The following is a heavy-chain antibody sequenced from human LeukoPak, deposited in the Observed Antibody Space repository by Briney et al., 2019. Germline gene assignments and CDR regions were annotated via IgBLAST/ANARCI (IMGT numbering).Heavy chain of an antibody. Sequence: ASVKVSCKASGYTFTSYGISWVRQAPGQGLEWMGWISAYNGNTNYAQKLQGRVTMTTDTSTSTAYMELRSLRSDDTAVYYCARADPGSSSFGFFGDYYYYMDVWGKGTTVTVSS. CDR3: ARADPGSSSFGFFGDYYYYMDV. V-gene: IGHV1-18*01. CDR2: ISAYNGNT. D-gene: IGHD6-6*01. CDR1: GYTFTSYG. J-gene: IGHJ6*03.